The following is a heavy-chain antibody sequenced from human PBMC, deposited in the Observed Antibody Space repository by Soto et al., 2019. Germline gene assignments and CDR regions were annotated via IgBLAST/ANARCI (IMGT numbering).Heavy chain of an antibody. J-gene: IGHJ4*02. Sequence: GESLKISCKVSGYSFASFWIGWLRQMPGKGLEWMGLIYPRESDTIYSPTFQGQVTISADKSISTAYLQMNNLRVDDTAVYYCASTPWNYEENRYFDYWGRGTLVTVSS. CDR3: ASTPWNYEENRYFDY. CDR2: IYPRESDT. D-gene: IGHD1-7*01. V-gene: IGHV5-51*01. CDR1: GYSFASFW.